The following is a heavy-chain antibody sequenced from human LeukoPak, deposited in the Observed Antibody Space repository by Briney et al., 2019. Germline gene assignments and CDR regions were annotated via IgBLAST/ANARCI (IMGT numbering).Heavy chain of an antibody. CDR2: INSDGSST. Sequence: GRSLRLSCAASGFTFSTFWMHWVRQAPGKGLVWVSRINSDGSSTVFADSVKGRFTISRDNAKNTLYLQMNSLRADDTAVYYCARSEYSSTWYGDYYYYYMDVWGKGTTVTVSS. CDR1: GFTFSTFW. V-gene: IGHV3-74*01. J-gene: IGHJ6*03. D-gene: IGHD6-13*01. CDR3: ARSEYSSTWYGDYYYYYMDV.